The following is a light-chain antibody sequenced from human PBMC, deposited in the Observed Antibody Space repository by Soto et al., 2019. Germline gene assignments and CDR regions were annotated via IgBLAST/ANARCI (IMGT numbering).Light chain of an antibody. CDR1: QIVSGNY. J-gene: IGKJ1*01. CDR3: HQYGSPPPT. V-gene: IGKV3-20*01. Sequence: IVLTQPPGTLALSPVERGTLSCRASQIVSGNYLAWYQQKPGQSPRLLMSGASNRATGIPDGFTGSGSGTDFTLTISRLEPEDFAVYYCHQYGSPPPTFGQGTKVDIK. CDR2: GAS.